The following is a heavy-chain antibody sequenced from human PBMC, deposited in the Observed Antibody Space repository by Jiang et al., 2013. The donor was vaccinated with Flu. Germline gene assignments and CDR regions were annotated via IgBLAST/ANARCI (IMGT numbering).Heavy chain of an antibody. V-gene: IGHV1-18*01. D-gene: IGHD4-23*01. Sequence: GAEVKKPGASVKVSCKASGYTFTSYGISWVRQAPGQGLEWMGWISAYNGNTNYAQKLQGRVTMTTDTSTSTAYMELRSLGSDDTAVYYCARVYYYLGPVGTGAWFDPWGQGTLVTVSS. CDR1: GYTFTSYG. J-gene: IGHJ5*02. CDR3: ARVYYYLGPVGTGAWFDP. CDR2: ISAYNGNT.